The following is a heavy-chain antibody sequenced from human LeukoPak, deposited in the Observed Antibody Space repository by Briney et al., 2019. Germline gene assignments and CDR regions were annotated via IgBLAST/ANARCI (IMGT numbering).Heavy chain of an antibody. J-gene: IGHJ4*02. CDR2: ISGSGGTT. V-gene: IGHV3-23*01. CDR1: GFTFSTYA. D-gene: IGHD2-2*01. Sequence: PGGSLRLSCAASGFTFSTYAMTWVRQAPGKGLEWVSVISGSGGTTYYADSVKGRFTISRGNSKNTLYLQMNSLRAEDTAVYYCAKDSCSSSSCYWDCWGRGTLVTVSS. CDR3: AKDSCSSSSCYWDC.